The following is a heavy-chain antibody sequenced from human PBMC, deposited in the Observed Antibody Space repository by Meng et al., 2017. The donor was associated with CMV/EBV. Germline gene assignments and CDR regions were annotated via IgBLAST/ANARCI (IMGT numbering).Heavy chain of an antibody. CDR3: ARDERYSSSWFWRLFDY. Sequence: SETLSLTCTVSGGSISSSSYYWGWIRQPPGKGLEWIGSIYYSGSTYYNPSLKSRVTISVDTSKNQFSLKLSSLTAADTAVYYCARDERYSSSWFWRLFDYWGQGTLVTVSS. CDR2: IYYSGST. D-gene: IGHD6-13*01. J-gene: IGHJ4*02. CDR1: GGSISSSSYY. V-gene: IGHV4-39*07.